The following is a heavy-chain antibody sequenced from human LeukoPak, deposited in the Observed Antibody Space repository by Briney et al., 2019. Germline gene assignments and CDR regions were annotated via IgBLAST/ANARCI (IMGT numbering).Heavy chain of an antibody. Sequence: ASVKVSCKDSGYTFTSYGICWVRQAPGQGLEWMGWISAYNGNTNYAQKLQGRVTMTTDSSTSTAYMELRSLRSDDTAVYYCARDPGVYYYDSSGNFDYWGQGTLVTVSS. CDR3: ARDPGVYYYDSSGNFDY. CDR2: ISAYNGNT. CDR1: GYTFTSYG. D-gene: IGHD3-22*01. J-gene: IGHJ4*02. V-gene: IGHV1-18*01.